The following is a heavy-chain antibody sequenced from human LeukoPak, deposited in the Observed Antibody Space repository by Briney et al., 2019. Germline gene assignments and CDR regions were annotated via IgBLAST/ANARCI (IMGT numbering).Heavy chain of an antibody. D-gene: IGHD6-6*01. CDR3: ARGRIAARPYYYYYMDV. J-gene: IGHJ6*03. CDR2: IYYSGST. V-gene: IGHV4-59*01. Sequence: KPSETLSLTCTVSGGSISSYYWSWIRQPPGKGLEWIGYIYYSGSTNYNPSLKSRVTISVDTSKNQFSLKLSSVTAADTAVYYCARGRIAARPYYYYYMDVWGKGTTVTVSS. CDR1: GGSISSYY.